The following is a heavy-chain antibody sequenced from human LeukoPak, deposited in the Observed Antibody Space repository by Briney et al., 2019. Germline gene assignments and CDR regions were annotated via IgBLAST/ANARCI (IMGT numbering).Heavy chain of an antibody. Sequence: GGSLRLSCAASGFTFSSYATHWVRQAPGKGLEWVAVISYDGSNKYYADSVKGRFTISRDNSKNTLYLQMNSLRAEDTAVYYCARDVGDYDEGDYFDYWGQGTLVTVSS. D-gene: IGHD4-17*01. J-gene: IGHJ4*02. V-gene: IGHV3-30-3*01. CDR1: GFTFSSYA. CDR2: ISYDGSNK. CDR3: ARDVGDYDEGDYFDY.